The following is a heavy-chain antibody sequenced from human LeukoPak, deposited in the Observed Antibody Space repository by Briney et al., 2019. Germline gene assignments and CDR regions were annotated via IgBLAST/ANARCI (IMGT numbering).Heavy chain of an antibody. CDR3: AREALTGYYYYYYMDV. Sequence: GGSLRLSCAASGFTFSSYGMHWVRQAPGKGLEWVAVIWYGGSNKYYADSVKGRFTISRDNSKNTLYLQMNSLRAEDTAVYYCAREALTGYYYYYYMDVWGKGTTVTVSS. V-gene: IGHV3-33*01. J-gene: IGHJ6*03. CDR1: GFTFSSYG. CDR2: IWYGGSNK.